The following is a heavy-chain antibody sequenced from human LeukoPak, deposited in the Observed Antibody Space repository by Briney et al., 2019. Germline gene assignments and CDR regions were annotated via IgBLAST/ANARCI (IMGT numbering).Heavy chain of an antibody. CDR2: FIGSDGKT. Sequence: GPSLRLSCEASACPVSSYAITWVRQAPGKGLELVSFIGSDGKTQCSESVSGGFVISTDNFGGMVFLQLNSLRVEDTGLYCCASVLLYSVAMAVWGQGSTVT. CDR3: ASVLLYSVAMAV. V-gene: IGHV3-23*01. CDR1: ACPVSSYA. J-gene: IGHJ6*02. D-gene: IGHD2-2*02.